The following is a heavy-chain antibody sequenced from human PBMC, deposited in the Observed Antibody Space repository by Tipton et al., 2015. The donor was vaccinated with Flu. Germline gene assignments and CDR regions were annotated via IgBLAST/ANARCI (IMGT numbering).Heavy chain of an antibody. CDR3: ARDACVTSWSSECGMDV. D-gene: IGHD2-2*01. J-gene: IGHJ6*02. CDR2: IYYSGST. CDR1: GGSVTSVTYY. V-gene: IGHV4-39*07. Sequence: GLVKPSETLSLTCSVSGGSVTSVTYYWGWVRQPPGKGLEWIGSIYYSGSTYYNPSLKTRATISVDTSKNQFSLRLSSVTAADTAVYYCARDACVTSWSSECGMDVWGQGTTVTV.